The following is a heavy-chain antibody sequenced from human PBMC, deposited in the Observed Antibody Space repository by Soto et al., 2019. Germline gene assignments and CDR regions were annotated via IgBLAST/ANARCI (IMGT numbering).Heavy chain of an antibody. D-gene: IGHD4-17*01. CDR3: AHTGDYDLLTLDR. CDR2: IYSDDDK. V-gene: IGHV2-5*02. Sequence: QITLKASGPTLVRPAQTLTLTCGFSGFSLSSYGMGVAWIRQPPGKALEWIALIYSDDDKRYSPSLKDTLAISKHTSSKHVSLTITHTDPGDTATYFCAHTGDYDLLTLDRWGPGTLVTVAA. J-gene: IGHJ5*02. CDR1: GFSLSSYGMG.